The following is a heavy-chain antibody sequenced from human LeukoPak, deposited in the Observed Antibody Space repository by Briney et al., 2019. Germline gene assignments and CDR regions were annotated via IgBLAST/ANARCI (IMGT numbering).Heavy chain of an antibody. CDR2: ISGSGGST. Sequence: PGGSLRLSCAASGFTFSSYAMSWVRPAPGKGLEWVSAISGSGGSTYYPDSVKGRFTTSRANSTNTLYLQMNSLIAEDTAVYYCAKDTYYDSSGYSHSHYCYYGMDVWGQGTTVTVSS. CDR1: GFTFSSYA. CDR3: AKDTYYDSSGYSHSHYCYYGMDV. V-gene: IGHV3-23*01. J-gene: IGHJ6*02. D-gene: IGHD3-22*01.